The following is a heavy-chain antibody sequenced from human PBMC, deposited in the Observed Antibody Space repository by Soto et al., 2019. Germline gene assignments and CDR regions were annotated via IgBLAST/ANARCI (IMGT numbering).Heavy chain of an antibody. V-gene: IGHV4-39*01. CDR1: GGSISSSSYY. Sequence: QLQLQESGPGLVKPSETLSLTCTVSGGSISSSSYYWGWIRQPPGKGLEWIGSIYYSGSTYYNPSLKCRVTISVDTSKNQFSLKLSSVTAAYTAVYYCASGYSSGWRIYYFDYWGQGTLVTVSS. CDR3: ASGYSSGWRIYYFDY. J-gene: IGHJ4*02. CDR2: IYYSGST. D-gene: IGHD6-19*01.